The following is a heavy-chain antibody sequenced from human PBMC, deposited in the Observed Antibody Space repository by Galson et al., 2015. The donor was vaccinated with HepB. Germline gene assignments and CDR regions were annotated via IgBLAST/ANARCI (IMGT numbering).Heavy chain of an antibody. D-gene: IGHD3-16*01. J-gene: IGHJ4*02. CDR2: ISYDGSNK. Sequence: SLRLSCAASGFTFSSYAMHWVRQAPGKGLEWVAVISYDGSNKYYADSVKGRFTISRDNSKNTLYLQMNSLRAEDTAVYYCARDGGLGWGYFDYWGQGTLVTVSS. CDR1: GFTFSSYA. CDR3: ARDGGLGWGYFDY. V-gene: IGHV3-30-3*01.